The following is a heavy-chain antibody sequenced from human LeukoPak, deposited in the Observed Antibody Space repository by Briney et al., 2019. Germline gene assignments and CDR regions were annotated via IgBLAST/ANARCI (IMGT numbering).Heavy chain of an antibody. J-gene: IGHJ6*02. CDR1: GFSFSTYD. V-gene: IGHV3-13*01. CDR3: TRELRGIASHYHGMDV. Sequence: GGSLRLSCVASGFSFSTYDMYWVRQAAGRGLEWVSALGTNGDSYYLGSVKGRFAISRDDGKNSLYLQMNSLGVEDTAVYYCTRELRGIASHYHGMDVWGQGTTVTVSS. CDR2: LGTNGDS. D-gene: IGHD6-6*01.